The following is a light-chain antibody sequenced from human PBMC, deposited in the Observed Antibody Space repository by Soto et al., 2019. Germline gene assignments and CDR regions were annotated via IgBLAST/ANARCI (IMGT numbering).Light chain of an antibody. Sequence: QSVLTQPASVSGSPGLSIAISCTGTSRDVGGYNSVSWYQQQPGKVPKLMIYDVSNRPSGVSNRFSGSKSGNTASLTISGLQAEEEDDYYCSSYTTGGSYVFGTGTKLTVL. CDR3: SSYTTGGSYV. V-gene: IGLV2-14*01. J-gene: IGLJ1*01. CDR2: DVS. CDR1: SRDVGGYNS.